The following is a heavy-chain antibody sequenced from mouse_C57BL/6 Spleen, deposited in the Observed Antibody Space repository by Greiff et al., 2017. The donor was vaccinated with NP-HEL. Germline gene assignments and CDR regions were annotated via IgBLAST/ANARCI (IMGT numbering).Heavy chain of an antibody. CDR2: ISDGGSYT. CDR3: ARGHYGSSYYWYFDV. Sequence: DVKLVESGGGLVKPGGSLKLSCAASGFTFSSYAMSWVRQTPEKRLEWVATISDGGSYTYYPDNVKGRFTISRDNAKNNLYLQISHLKSEDTAMYYCARGHYGSSYYWYFDVWGTGTTVTVSS. D-gene: IGHD1-1*01. J-gene: IGHJ1*03. V-gene: IGHV5-4*03. CDR1: GFTFSSYA.